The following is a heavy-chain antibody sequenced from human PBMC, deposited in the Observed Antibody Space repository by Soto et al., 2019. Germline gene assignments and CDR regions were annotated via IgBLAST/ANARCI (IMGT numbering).Heavy chain of an antibody. Sequence: EVQLVESGGGLVQPGGSLRLSCAASGFSLSSYSMNWVRQAPGKGLEWVSYISSSSSTIYYADSVKGRFTISRDNAKNSLYLQMNSLRAEDTAVYYCARVFEQWLVSYHYGMDVWGQGTTVTVSS. CDR3: ARVFEQWLVSYHYGMDV. CDR1: GFSLSSYS. D-gene: IGHD6-19*01. V-gene: IGHV3-48*01. CDR2: ISSSSSTI. J-gene: IGHJ6*02.